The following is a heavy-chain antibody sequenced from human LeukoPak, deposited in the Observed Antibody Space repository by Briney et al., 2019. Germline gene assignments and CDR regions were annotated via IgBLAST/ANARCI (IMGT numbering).Heavy chain of an antibody. CDR2: ISNTGISI. D-gene: IGHD3-22*01. CDR3: ATIYDRNFGY. V-gene: IGHV3-11*04. Sequence: GGSLRLSCAASGFTFSDYYMSWIRQAPGKGLEWVSHISNTGISIYYADSAKGRFTISRDNAKNSLYLQMNSLRAEDTAVYYCATIYDRNFGYWGQGTLVTVSS. J-gene: IGHJ4*02. CDR1: GFTFSDYY.